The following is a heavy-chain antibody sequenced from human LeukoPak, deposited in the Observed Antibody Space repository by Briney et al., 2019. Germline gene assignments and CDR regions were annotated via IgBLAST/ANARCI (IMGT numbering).Heavy chain of an antibody. CDR1: GYTFTSYG. D-gene: IGHD2-15*01. Sequence: ASVEVSCKASGYTFTSYGISWVRQAPGQGLEWMGWISAYNGSTNYAQKLQGRVTVTTDTSTSTAYMELRSLRSDDTAVCYCAREGYCSGGSCYGDHYYYGMEVWGQGTTVTVSS. CDR2: ISAYNGST. J-gene: IGHJ6*02. V-gene: IGHV1-18*01. CDR3: AREGYCSGGSCYGDHYYYGMEV.